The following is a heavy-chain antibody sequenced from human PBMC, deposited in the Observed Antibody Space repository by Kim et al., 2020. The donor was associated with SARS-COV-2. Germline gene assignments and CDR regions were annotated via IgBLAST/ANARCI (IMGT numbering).Heavy chain of an antibody. CDR3: ARDGLELRLYYYYMDV. Sequence: GGSLRLSCAASGFTFSSYAMHWVRQAPGKGLEWVAVISYDGSNKYYADSVKGRFTISRDNSKNTLYLQMNSLRAEDTAVYYCARDGLELRLYYYYMDVWGKGTTVTVSS. D-gene: IGHD1-7*01. CDR2: ISYDGSNK. V-gene: IGHV3-30-3*01. CDR1: GFTFSSYA. J-gene: IGHJ6*03.